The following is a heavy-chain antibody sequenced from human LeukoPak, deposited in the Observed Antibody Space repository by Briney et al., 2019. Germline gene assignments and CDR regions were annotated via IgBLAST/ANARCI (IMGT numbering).Heavy chain of an antibody. CDR2: MNPNSGNT. Sequence: GASVKVSCKASGYTFTGYYMHWVRQATGQGLEWMGWMNPNSGNTGYAQKFQGRVTMTRNTSISTAYMELSSLRSEDTAVYYCARGLDRVLLWFGELYNDYYYYYYMDVWGKGTTVTISS. J-gene: IGHJ6*03. CDR1: GYTFTGYY. D-gene: IGHD3-10*01. V-gene: IGHV1-8*02. CDR3: ARGLDRVLLWFGELYNDYYYYYYMDV.